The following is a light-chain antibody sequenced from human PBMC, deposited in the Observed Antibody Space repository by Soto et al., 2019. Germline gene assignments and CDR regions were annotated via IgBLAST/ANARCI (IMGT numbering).Light chain of an antibody. Sequence: EIVLTQSPGTLSLSPGERATLSCRASQSVSSTYLAWYQQKPGQAPRLLIYGASSRTTGIPDRFSGSGSGVDFTVTISRLEPEDFAVYYCQRYDISPFPFGQGTKLEIK. CDR2: GAS. J-gene: IGKJ2*01. V-gene: IGKV3-20*01. CDR3: QRYDISPFP. CDR1: QSVSSTY.